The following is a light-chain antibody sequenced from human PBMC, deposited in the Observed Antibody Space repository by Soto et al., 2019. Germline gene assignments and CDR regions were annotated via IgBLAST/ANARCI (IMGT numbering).Light chain of an antibody. CDR1: RAVNNY. J-gene: IGKJ2*01. CDR2: SAS. CDR3: QQNYSTPPN. Sequence: ILMTQSPSSLSASVGDRVTITCRTSRAVNNYVNWYQHHPGRVPKLLISSASILQAGVPSRFSAGGSGTHFALTINNLQPEDVATYYCQQNYSTPPNFGQGTKLEI. V-gene: IGKV1-39*01.